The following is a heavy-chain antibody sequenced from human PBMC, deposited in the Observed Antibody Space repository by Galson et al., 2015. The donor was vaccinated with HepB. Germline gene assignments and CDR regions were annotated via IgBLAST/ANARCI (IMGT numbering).Heavy chain of an antibody. D-gene: IGHD5-12*01. J-gene: IGHJ4*02. CDR1: GFTFGAHG. Sequence: SLRLSCAAPGFTFGAHGRHWVRQAPGKGLEWVAGVTYDAGSHCFGDSVKGRVSISRDILKNTLFLRMHSLRGEDPAVYYCVRDRGSGFGGNDVPSYDYWGRGSLVTVSP. V-gene: IGHV3-30*03. CDR2: VTYDAGSH. CDR3: VRDRGSGFGGNDVPSYDY.